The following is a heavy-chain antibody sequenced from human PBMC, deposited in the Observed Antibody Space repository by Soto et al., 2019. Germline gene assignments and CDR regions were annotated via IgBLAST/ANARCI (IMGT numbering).Heavy chain of an antibody. CDR2: ISSSGSTI. CDR3: ASDARSSSIAFDI. D-gene: IGHD6-6*01. V-gene: IGHV3-48*03. CDR1: GFTFSSYE. Sequence: EVQLVESGGGLVQPGGSLRLSCATSGFTFSSYEMNWVRQAPGKGLEWVSYISSSGSTIYYADSVKGRFTISRDNAKNSLYLQMNSLRAEDTAVYYCASDARSSSIAFDIWGQGTMVTVSS. J-gene: IGHJ3*02.